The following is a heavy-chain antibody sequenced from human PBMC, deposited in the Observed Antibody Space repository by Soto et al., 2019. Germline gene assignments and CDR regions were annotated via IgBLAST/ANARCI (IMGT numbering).Heavy chain of an antibody. Sequence: GGSLRLSCAASGFTFSSYSMHWVRQAPGKGLEWVAVISYDGSNKHYADSVKGRFTISRDNSKNTLYLQMNSLRAEDTAVYYWVREYGIGGATFDIWGQVTMVTVSS. CDR1: GFTFSSYS. CDR2: ISYDGSNK. J-gene: IGHJ3*02. CDR3: VREYGIGGATFDI. V-gene: IGHV3-30-3*01. D-gene: IGHD2-15*01.